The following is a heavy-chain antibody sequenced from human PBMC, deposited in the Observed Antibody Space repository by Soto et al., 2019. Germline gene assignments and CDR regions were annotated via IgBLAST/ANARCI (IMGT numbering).Heavy chain of an antibody. CDR2: IYYSGST. Sequence: QVQLQESGPGLVKPSETLSLTCTVSVSSGSVSTGVHYWSWIRQPPGKGLEWIGYIYYSGSTNYTPPLKRRVTISVDTSKNQFSLKLTSVTAADTAVYYCARGYYTSWYWFDRWGRGTLVTVSS. CDR3: ARGYYTSWYWFDR. D-gene: IGHD6-13*01. CDR1: VSSGSVSTGVHY. J-gene: IGHJ2*01. V-gene: IGHV4-61*08.